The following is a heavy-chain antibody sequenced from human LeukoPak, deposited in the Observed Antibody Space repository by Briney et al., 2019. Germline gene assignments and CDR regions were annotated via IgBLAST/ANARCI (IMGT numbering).Heavy chain of an antibody. CDR3: AASTYSSSWYY. D-gene: IGHD6-13*01. CDR1: GFTFDDYA. J-gene: IGHJ4*02. V-gene: IGHV3-43*02. CDR2: ISGDGGST. Sequence: GGSLRLSCAASGFTFDDYAMRWVRQAPGKGLEWVSLISGDGGSTYYADSVKGRFTISRDNSKNSLYLQMNSLRTEDTALYYCAASTYSSSWYYWGQGTLVTVSS.